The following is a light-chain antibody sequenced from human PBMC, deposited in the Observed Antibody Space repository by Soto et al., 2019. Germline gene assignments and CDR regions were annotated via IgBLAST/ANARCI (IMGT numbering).Light chain of an antibody. V-gene: IGLV2-11*01. CDR1: CSDVGGYKY. CDR3: CSYAGTYTWV. CDR2: DVS. Sequence: QSALTQPRSVSGSPGQSVTISCTGTCSDVGGYKYVSWYQHHPGKAPKVMIYDVSKRPSGVPDRFSGSKSGNTASLTISGLQAEDEADYYCCSYAGTYTWVFGGGTKLTVL. J-gene: IGLJ3*02.